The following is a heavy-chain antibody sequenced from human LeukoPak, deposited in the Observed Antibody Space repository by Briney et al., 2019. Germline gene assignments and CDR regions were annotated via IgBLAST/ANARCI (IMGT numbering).Heavy chain of an antibody. Sequence: PGGSLRLSCAASGFTFSNAWMSWVRQAPGKGLGWVGRIKSKTDGGTTDYAAPVKGRFTISRDDSKNTLYLQMNSLKTEDTAVYYCTTEPQYYDFWSGYSDAFDIWGQGTMVTVSS. CDR2: IKSKTDGGTT. D-gene: IGHD3-3*01. V-gene: IGHV3-15*01. J-gene: IGHJ3*02. CDR1: GFTFSNAW. CDR3: TTEPQYYDFWSGYSDAFDI.